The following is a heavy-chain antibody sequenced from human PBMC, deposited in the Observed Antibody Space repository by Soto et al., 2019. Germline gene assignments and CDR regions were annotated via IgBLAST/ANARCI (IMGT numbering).Heavy chain of an antibody. V-gene: IGHV1-3*01. CDR1: RYTFTSYA. Sequence: ASVTVYCKDSRYTFTSYAMQWLRPAAGQRLEWMGWINAGNGNTKYSQKFQGRVTITRDTSASTAYMEVSSVRSADTAVYYCARDLRECVRLVYAISESLDYWGEAALVTLSS. CDR3: ARDLRECVRLVYAISESLDY. D-gene: IGHD2-8*01. CDR2: INAGNGNT. J-gene: IGHJ4*02.